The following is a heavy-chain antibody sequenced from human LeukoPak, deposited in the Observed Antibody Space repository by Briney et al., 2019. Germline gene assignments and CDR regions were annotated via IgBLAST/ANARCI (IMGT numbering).Heavy chain of an antibody. CDR3: MDLGAEFDY. CDR1: GFTFSNAW. J-gene: IGHJ4*02. V-gene: IGHV3-15*01. CDR2: IKSKTDGGTT. D-gene: IGHD3/OR15-3a*01. Sequence: GGSLRLSCAASGFTFSNAWMSWVRQAPGKGLEWVSRIKSKTDGGTTDYAAPVKGRFTISRDDSKNTLYLQMNSLKTEDTAVYYCMDLGAEFDYWGQGTLVTVSS.